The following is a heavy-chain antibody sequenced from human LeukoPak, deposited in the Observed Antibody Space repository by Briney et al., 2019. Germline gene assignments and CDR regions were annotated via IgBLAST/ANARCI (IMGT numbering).Heavy chain of an antibody. J-gene: IGHJ6*02. Sequence: SVKVSCKASGGTFSSYAISWVRQAPGQGLEWMGGIIPIFGTANYAQKFQGRVTITADESTSTAYMELSSLRSEDTAVYYCARWRFGELSYYYYYGMDVWGRGTTVTVSS. CDR2: IIPIFGTA. D-gene: IGHD3-10*01. CDR1: GGTFSSYA. V-gene: IGHV1-69*13. CDR3: ARWRFGELSYYYYYGMDV.